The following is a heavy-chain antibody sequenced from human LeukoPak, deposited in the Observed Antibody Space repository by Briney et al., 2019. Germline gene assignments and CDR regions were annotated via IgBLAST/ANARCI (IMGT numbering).Heavy chain of an antibody. CDR2: INAGNGNT. J-gene: IGHJ4*02. CDR3: ARGDDRIGHLEFITF. D-gene: IGHD3-22*01. Sequence: ASVKVSCKASGYTFINYDMHWVRQAPGQRLEWMGWINAGNGNTKYSEKFQGRVTITRDTSASTVYMELSSLRSEDTAVFYCARGDDRIGHLEFITFWGQGTLVTVSS. CDR1: GYTFINYD. V-gene: IGHV1-3*01.